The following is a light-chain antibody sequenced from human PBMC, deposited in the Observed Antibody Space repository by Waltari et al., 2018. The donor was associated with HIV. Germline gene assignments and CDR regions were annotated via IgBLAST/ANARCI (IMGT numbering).Light chain of an antibody. CDR1: SSDVQIYNL. J-gene: IGLJ2*01. CDR3: CSYAGTSDYVI. Sequence: QSALTQIASVSGSPGPSITISCTGTSSDVQIYNLLSWYQHRPGKAPKLIIYEVTKRPFGISSRFSGSKSGNMASLTISGLQAEDEADYYCCSYAGTSDYVIFGGGTKLTVL. CDR2: EVT. V-gene: IGLV2-23*02.